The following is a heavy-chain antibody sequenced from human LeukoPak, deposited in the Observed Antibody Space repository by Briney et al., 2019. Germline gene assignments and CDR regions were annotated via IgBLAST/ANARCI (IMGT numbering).Heavy chain of an antibody. V-gene: IGHV3-30*02. J-gene: IGHJ6*02. D-gene: IGHD6-13*01. CDR1: GFNFNNYG. CDR3: AKDISSSSAEYGMDI. CDR2: IRYDGSNK. Sequence: GGSLRLSCAASGFNFNNYGMHWVRQAPGKGLEWVAFIRYDGSNKYYADSVKGRFTISRDNSKNTLYLQMNSLRAEDTAVYYCAKDISSSSAEYGMDIWGQGTTVTVSS.